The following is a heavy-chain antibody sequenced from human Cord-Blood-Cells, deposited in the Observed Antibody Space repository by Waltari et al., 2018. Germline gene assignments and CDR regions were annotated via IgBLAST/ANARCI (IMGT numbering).Heavy chain of an antibody. CDR2: IRYDGSNK. V-gene: IGHV3-30*02. CDR3: AKEGCSGGSCYSDY. Sequence: QVQLVESGGGVVQPGGSLRLSCAASGFTFSSYGMHCARQAPGKGLEWVAFIRYDGSNKYYADSVKGRFTISRDNSKNTLYLQMNSLRAEDTAVYYCAKEGCSGGSCYSDYWGQGTLVTVSS. D-gene: IGHD2-15*01. CDR1: GFTFSSYG. J-gene: IGHJ4*02.